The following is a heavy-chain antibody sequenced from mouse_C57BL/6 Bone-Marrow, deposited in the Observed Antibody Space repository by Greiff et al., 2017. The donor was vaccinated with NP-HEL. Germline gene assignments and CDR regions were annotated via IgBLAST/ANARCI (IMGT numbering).Heavy chain of an antibody. CDR2: IYPGDGDT. J-gene: IGHJ1*03. Sequence: VQLQQSGAELVKPGASVKISCKASGYAFSSYWMNWVKQRPGKGLEWIGQIYPGDGDTNYNGKFKGKATLTADKSSSTAYMKLSSLTSEDSAVYFCARSGDYYSNYEDFDVWGTGTTVTVSS. CDR1: GYAFSSYW. V-gene: IGHV1-80*01. CDR3: ARSGDYYSNYEDFDV. D-gene: IGHD2-5*01.